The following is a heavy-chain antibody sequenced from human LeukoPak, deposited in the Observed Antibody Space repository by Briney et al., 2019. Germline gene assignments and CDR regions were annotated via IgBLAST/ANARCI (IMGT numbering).Heavy chain of an antibody. CDR2: ISYDGSNK. CDR3: ARAGGPYYDFWSGYYDY. V-gene: IGHV3-30*01. Sequence: GGSLRLSCAASGFTFSSYAMHWVRQAPGKGLEWVAVISYDGSNKYYADSVKGRFTISRDNTKNTLYLQMYSLRAEDTAVYYCARAGGPYYDFWSGYYDYWGQGTLVTVSS. D-gene: IGHD3-3*01. J-gene: IGHJ4*02. CDR1: GFTFSSYA.